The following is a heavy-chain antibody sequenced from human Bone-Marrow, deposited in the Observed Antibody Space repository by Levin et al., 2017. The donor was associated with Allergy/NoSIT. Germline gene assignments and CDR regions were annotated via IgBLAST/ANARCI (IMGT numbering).Heavy chain of an antibody. V-gene: IGHV3-23*01. CDR1: GFAFNNYA. Sequence: AFGFAFNNYAMSWVRQAPGKGLEWVSAISGSGGSTYYADSMKGRFTISRDNSKNTHYLQMNSLRAEDTAVYYCTRDRGEWGQFYFDYWGQGILVTVSS. CDR3: TRDRGEWGQFYFDY. CDR2: ISGSGGST. D-gene: IGHD1-26*01. J-gene: IGHJ4*02.